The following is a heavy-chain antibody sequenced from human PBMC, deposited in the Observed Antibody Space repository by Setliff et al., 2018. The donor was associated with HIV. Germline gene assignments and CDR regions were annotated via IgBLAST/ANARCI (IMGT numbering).Heavy chain of an antibody. V-gene: IGHV3-48*03. Sequence: PGGSLRLSCAASGFTFSNYEMSWVRQAPGKGPEWVSYITGSGDTIYYADPVKGRFTMSRDNAKDSVYLQMNTLRVEDTAVYYCAREATPRHSSGWVYFDYWGQGMMVTVSS. CDR2: ITGSGDTI. CDR3: AREATPRHSSGWVYFDY. J-gene: IGHJ4*02. D-gene: IGHD6-19*01. CDR1: GFTFSNYE.